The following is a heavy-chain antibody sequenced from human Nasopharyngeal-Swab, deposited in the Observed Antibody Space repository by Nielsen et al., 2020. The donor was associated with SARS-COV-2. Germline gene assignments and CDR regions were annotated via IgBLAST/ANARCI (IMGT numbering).Heavy chain of an antibody. J-gene: IGHJ5*02. CDR2: INPTDGST. CDR1: GYTFTTYY. D-gene: IGHD5-24*01. V-gene: IGHV1-46*01. CDR3: ASPVEMSTT. Sequence: ASVKVSCKASGYTFTTYYIHWVRQAPGQGLEWMGIINPTDGSTNYAQKFQGRVTVTRDTSTSAVYMELSTLRSEDTAVYYCASPVEMSTTWGQGTLVTVSS.